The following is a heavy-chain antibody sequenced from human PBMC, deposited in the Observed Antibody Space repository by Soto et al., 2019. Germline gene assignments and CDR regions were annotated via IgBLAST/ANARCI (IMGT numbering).Heavy chain of an antibody. CDR2: IFSNDEK. Sequence: QVTVKESGPVLVKPTETLTLTCTVSGFSLSNAGLGVSWIRQPPGKALEGLAHIFSNDEKSYSTSLKSRLTISKDTSKSQVVLTMTNMDPVDTATYYCASTYSTSWYWFDPWGQGTLVTVSS. D-gene: IGHD6-13*01. V-gene: IGHV2-26*04. CDR1: GFSLSNAGLG. J-gene: IGHJ5*02. CDR3: ASTYSTSWYWFDP.